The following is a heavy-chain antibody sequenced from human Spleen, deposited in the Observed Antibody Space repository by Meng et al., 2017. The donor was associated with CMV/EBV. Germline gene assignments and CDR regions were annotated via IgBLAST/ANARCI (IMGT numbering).Heavy chain of an antibody. J-gene: IGHJ4*02. CDR3: AGHSTEATISDY. CDR1: GFTFSPYA. V-gene: IGHV3-21*01. Sequence: GGSLRLSCAASGFTFSPYAMTWVRQAPGKGLEWVSSISTSSAFIYDADSVKGRFTITRDDGKNSVYLQMNSLRAEDTAVYYRAGHSTEATISDYWGQGTLVTVSS. D-gene: IGHD5-12*01. CDR2: ISTSSAFI.